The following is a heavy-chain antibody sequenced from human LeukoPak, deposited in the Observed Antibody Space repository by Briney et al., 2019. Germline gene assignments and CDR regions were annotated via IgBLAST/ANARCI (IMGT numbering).Heavy chain of an antibody. D-gene: IGHD3-3*01. CDR1: GYTFADYY. CDR2: INPSSGGT. V-gene: IGHV1-2*02. Sequence: GASVKVSCKPSGYTFADYYMHWVRQAPGQGLEWMGWINPSSGGTNYAQKLQGRVIMTRDTSISTAYMEVSGLRSDDTAVYYCARDHQDFWSGHYFYYYGMDVWGQGTTVTVSS. J-gene: IGHJ6*02. CDR3: ARDHQDFWSGHYFYYYGMDV.